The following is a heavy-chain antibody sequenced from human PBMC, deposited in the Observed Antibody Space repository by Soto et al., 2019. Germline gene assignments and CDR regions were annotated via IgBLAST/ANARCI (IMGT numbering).Heavy chain of an antibody. J-gene: IGHJ6*02. Sequence: SVKVSCKASGFTFTSSAVQWVRQARGQRLEWIGWIVVGSGNTNYAQKFQERVTITRDMSTSTAYMELSSLRSEDTAVYYCAAGYCSGGSCRSHYYYGMDVWGQGTTVTVSS. V-gene: IGHV1-58*01. CDR2: IVVGSGNT. CDR1: GFTFTSSA. D-gene: IGHD2-15*01. CDR3: AAGYCSGGSCRSHYYYGMDV.